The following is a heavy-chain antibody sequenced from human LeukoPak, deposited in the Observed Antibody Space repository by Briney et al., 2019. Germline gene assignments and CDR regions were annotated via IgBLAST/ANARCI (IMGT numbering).Heavy chain of an antibody. D-gene: IGHD6-6*01. CDR2: MSYYGGRT. Sequence: PWRSLRLSCAVSGFTFSTDAMHWVRQGPGKGLDLEAIMSYYGGRTSYADPVKGRFTISRDNSKIPLYLQMSSLRTEDTAVYYCAKIEGSSSYYFAYWGQGTLVTVSS. J-gene: IGHJ4*02. CDR1: GFTFSTDA. V-gene: IGHV3-30*18. CDR3: AKIEGSSSYYFAY.